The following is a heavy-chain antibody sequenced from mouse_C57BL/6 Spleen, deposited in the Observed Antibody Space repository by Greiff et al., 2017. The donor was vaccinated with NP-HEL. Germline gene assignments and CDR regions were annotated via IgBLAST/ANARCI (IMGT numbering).Heavy chain of an antibody. Sequence: VQLQESGEGLVKPGGSLKLSCAASGFTFSSYAMSWVRQTPEKRLEWVAYISSGGDYTDYADTVKGRFTISRDNARNTLYLQMSSLKSEDTAMYYCTRKDYDVMDDWGQGTSVTVAS. CDR2: ISSGGDYT. V-gene: IGHV5-9-1*02. J-gene: IGHJ4*01. CDR1: GFTFSSYA. D-gene: IGHD2-4*01. CDR3: TRKDYDVMDD.